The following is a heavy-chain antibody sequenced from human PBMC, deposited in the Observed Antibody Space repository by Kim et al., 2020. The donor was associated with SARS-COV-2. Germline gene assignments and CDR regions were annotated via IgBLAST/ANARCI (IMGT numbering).Heavy chain of an antibody. Sequence: GGSLRLSCTTSGFSFGAYSMSWVRQAPGKGLEWVGVISSGTHGGKSAYDPSVGGRFIISRDEYKSIPHLQMNRPETEATSVYYSTGGWGVYCGERALVT. CDR2: ISSGTHGGKS. D-gene: IGHD3-16*01. CDR3: TGGWGVY. V-gene: IGHV3-49*04. J-gene: IGHJ4*02. CDR1: GFSFGAYS.